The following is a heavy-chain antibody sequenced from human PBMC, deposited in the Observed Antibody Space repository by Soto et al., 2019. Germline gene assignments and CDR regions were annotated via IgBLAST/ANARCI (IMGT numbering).Heavy chain of an antibody. J-gene: IGHJ6*03. CDR2: MNPNSGNT. CDR1: GYTFISYD. V-gene: IGHV1-8*01. Sequence: GASVKVSCKASGYTFISYDINWARQATGRGLEWVGWMNPNSGNTGYAQKFQGRVTMTRDTSISTAYMELTSLRSEDTAVYYCARAKSSIAPRPYYYHYYMDVWGEGTTVTVSS. CDR3: ARAKSSIAPRPYYYHYYMDV. D-gene: IGHD6-6*01.